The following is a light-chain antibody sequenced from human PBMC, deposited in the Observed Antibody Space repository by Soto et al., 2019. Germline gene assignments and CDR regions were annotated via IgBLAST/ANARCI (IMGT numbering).Light chain of an antibody. V-gene: IGLV2-8*01. CDR3: SSYRDYNKFV. Sequence: QSALTQPPSASGSPGQSVTIPCTGTSSDVGGYDHVSWYQQHPGKAPKLIIYEVVKRPSGVPDRISGSKSGNTASLTVSGLQIEDEADYYCSSYRDYNKFVFGEGTKLTVL. CDR1: SSDVGGYDH. CDR2: EVV. J-gene: IGLJ2*01.